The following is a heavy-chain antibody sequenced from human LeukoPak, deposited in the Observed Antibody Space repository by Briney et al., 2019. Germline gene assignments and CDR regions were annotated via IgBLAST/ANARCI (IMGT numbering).Heavy chain of an antibody. D-gene: IGHD6-19*01. Sequence: GGSLRLSCAASGFAFSRQDMGWVRQAPGKGLEWVSGISDSGDRTYYADSVKGRFTISRDNSKNTPYLQMNSLRVEDTAVYYCAKDARRSSGWFFFDHWGQGTLVTVSS. CDR3: AKDARRSSGWFFFDH. CDR2: ISDSGDRT. J-gene: IGHJ4*02. CDR1: GFAFSRQD. V-gene: IGHV3-23*01.